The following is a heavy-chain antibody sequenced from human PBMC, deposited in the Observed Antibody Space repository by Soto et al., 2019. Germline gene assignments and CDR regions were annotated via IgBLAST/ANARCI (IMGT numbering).Heavy chain of an antibody. CDR2: MNPNSGNT. D-gene: IGHD6-6*01. CDR3: AGSSSSIGDAFDI. Sequence: QVQLVQSGAEVTKPGASVKVSCKASGYTFTSYDINWVRQATGQGLEWMGWMNPNSGNTGYAQKFQGRVTMTRNTSISTAYMELSSLRSEDTAVYYCAGSSSSIGDAFDIWGQGTMVTVSS. J-gene: IGHJ3*02. CDR1: GYTFTSYD. V-gene: IGHV1-8*01.